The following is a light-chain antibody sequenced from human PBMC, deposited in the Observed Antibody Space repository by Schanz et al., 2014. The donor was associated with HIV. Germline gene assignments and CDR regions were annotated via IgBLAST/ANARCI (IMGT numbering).Light chain of an antibody. V-gene: IGLV2-14*03. CDR3: SSYTSSTTYV. Sequence: QSVLTQPASVSGSPGQSITISCTGTSSDVGGYNYVSWYQQHPGKAPKLMIYEVSKRPSGVPGRFSGSKSGNTASLIVSGLQAEDEADYYCSSYTSSTTYVFGTGTKLTVL. CDR1: SSDVGGYNY. J-gene: IGLJ1*01. CDR2: EVS.